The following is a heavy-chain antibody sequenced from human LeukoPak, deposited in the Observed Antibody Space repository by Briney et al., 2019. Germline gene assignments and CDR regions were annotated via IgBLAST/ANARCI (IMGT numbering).Heavy chain of an antibody. CDR1: GFIFSNYA. V-gene: IGHV3-30*02. J-gene: IGHJ4*02. CDR3: ARDNGKRVVAPIDY. Sequence: GGSLRLSCAASGFIFSNYAMHWVRQAPGKGLEWVAFIRYDGSDKYYADSVKGRFTISRDNAKNSLYLQMNSLRAEDTAVYYCARDNGKRVVAPIDYWGQGTLVTVSS. CDR2: IRYDGSDK. D-gene: IGHD2-15*01.